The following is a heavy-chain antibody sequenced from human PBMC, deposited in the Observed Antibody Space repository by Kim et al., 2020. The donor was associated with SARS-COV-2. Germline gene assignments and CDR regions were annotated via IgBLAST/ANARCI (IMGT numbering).Heavy chain of an antibody. V-gene: IGHV4-34*01. CDR2: INHSGST. CDR1: GGSFSGYY. J-gene: IGHJ4*02. CDR3: ARRLTMVRGPSGILDY. D-gene: IGHD3-10*01. Sequence: SETLSLTCAVYGGSFSGYYWSWIRQPPGKGLEWIGEINHSGSTNYNPSLKSRVTISVDTSKNQFSLKLSSVTAADTAVYYCARRLTMVRGPSGILDYWGQGTLVTVSS.